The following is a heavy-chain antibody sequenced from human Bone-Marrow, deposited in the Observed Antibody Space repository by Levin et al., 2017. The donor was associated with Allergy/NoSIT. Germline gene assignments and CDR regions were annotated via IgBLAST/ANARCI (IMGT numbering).Heavy chain of an antibody. J-gene: IGHJ4*02. CDR1: GDSISSSSHY. V-gene: IGHV4-39*01. CDR2: IYRSGST. D-gene: IGHD3-22*01. Sequence: SETLSLTCTLSGDSISSSSHYWVWIRQPPGKGLEWIGTIYRSGSTYHTASLKSRVTISVDTSNNQLSLRLNSVTAADTAVYSCARHSAGTMMTLWGQGTLVTVSS. CDR3: ARHSAGTMMTL.